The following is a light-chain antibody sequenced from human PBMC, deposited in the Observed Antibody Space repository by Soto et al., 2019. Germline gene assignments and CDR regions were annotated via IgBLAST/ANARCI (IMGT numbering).Light chain of an antibody. J-gene: IGKJ2*01. CDR1: QSVSSSS. V-gene: IGKV3-20*01. Sequence: EIVLTQSPGTLSLSPGERATLSCRASQSVSSSSLAWYQQKPGQAPRLLIYGASSRATGIPDRFSGSGSGTDFTLTISRLEPEDFAVFYWQQYGSPPYTFGQGTKLEIK. CDR3: QQYGSPPYT. CDR2: GAS.